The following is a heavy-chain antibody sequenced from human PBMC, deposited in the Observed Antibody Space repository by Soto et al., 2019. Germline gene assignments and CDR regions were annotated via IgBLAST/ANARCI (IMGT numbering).Heavy chain of an antibody. D-gene: IGHD3-10*01. CDR2: IYPGDSDT. J-gene: IGHJ4*02. CDR3: ARRYYGSGSYYYFDY. V-gene: IGHV5-51*01. CDR1: GYSFTSYW. Sequence: GESLKISCKGSGYSFTSYWIGWVRQMPGKGLEWMGIIYPGDSDTRYSPSFQGQVTISADKSISTAYLQWSSLKASDTTMYYCARRYYGSGSYYYFDYWGQRTLVTVSS.